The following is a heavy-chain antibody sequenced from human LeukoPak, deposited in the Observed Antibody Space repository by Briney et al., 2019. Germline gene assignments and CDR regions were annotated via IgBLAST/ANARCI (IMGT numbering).Heavy chain of an antibody. CDR1: GDSISSYY. D-gene: IGHD1-26*01. CDR2: IYTSGST. Sequence: SETLSLTCTVSGDSISSYYWSWIRQPAGKGLEWIGRIYTSGSTTYNPSLKSRVTMSVDTSKNQFSLKLSSVTAADTAVYYCARDRLSYPYYFDFWGQGTLVTVSS. J-gene: IGHJ4*02. V-gene: IGHV4-4*07. CDR3: ARDRLSYPYYFDF.